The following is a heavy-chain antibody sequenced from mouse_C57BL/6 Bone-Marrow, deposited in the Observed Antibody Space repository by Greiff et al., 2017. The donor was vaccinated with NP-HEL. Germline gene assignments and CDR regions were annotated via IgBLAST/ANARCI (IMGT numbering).Heavy chain of an antibody. CDR2: IDPETGGT. Sequence: QVQLKESGAELVRPGASVTLSCKASGYTFTDYEMHWVKQTPVHGLEWIGAIDPETGGTAYNQKFKGKAILTADKSSSTAYMELRSLTSEDSAVYYCTPNWDYWGQGTTLTVSS. CDR1: GYTFTDYE. V-gene: IGHV1-15*01. J-gene: IGHJ2*01. D-gene: IGHD4-1*01. CDR3: TPNWDY.